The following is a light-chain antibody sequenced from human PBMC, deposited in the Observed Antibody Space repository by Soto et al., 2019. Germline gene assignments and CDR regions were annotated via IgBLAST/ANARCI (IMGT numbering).Light chain of an antibody. CDR1: QSVSSN. V-gene: IGKV3-15*01. J-gene: IGKJ1*01. CDR3: QQHTEWPRT. Sequence: EIVMTQSPATVSVSPGERATLSCGASQSVSSNLAWYQQKPGQAPRLLISGAFNRAAGIPARFSGSGSGTEFTLTISSLQSEDFAVYYCQQHTEWPRTFGQGTKVDIK. CDR2: GAF.